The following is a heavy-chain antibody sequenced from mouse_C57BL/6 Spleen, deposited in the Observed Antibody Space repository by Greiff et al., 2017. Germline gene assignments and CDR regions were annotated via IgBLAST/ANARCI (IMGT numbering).Heavy chain of an antibody. Sequence: VQVVESGPELVKPGASVKISCKASGYAFSSSWMNWVKQRPGKGLEWIGRIYPGDGDTNYNGKFKGKATLTADKSSSTAYMQLSSLTSEDSAVYFCARGGTGDYFDDWGQGTTLTASS. D-gene: IGHD3-3*01. J-gene: IGHJ2*01. CDR1: GYAFSSSW. CDR3: ARGGTGDYFDD. V-gene: IGHV1-82*01. CDR2: IYPGDGDT.